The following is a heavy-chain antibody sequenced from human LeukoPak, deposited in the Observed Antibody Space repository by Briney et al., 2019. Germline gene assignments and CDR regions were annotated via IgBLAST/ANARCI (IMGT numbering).Heavy chain of an antibody. Sequence: GGSLRLSCAASGFTFSSYAMHWVRKAPGKGQELVAVISYDGSNKYYADSVKGRFTISRDNSKNTLYLQMTSLSGEDTVVYYRARSINCSSTSCYILNFDYWGQGTLVTVSS. V-gene: IGHV3-30*04. CDR3: ARSINCSSTSCYILNFDY. D-gene: IGHD2-2*02. CDR1: GFTFSSYA. J-gene: IGHJ4*02. CDR2: ISYDGSNK.